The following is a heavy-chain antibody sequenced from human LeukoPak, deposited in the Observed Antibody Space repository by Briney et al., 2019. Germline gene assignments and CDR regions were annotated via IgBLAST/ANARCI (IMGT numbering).Heavy chain of an antibody. CDR2: ISAYSGNT. Sequence: GASVKVSCKASGYTFTSYGISWVRQAPGQGLEWMGLISAYSGNTNFAQKLQGRVTMTTDTSTSTAYMELRSLRSDNTAVYFCARGADTGSYGSLVYFDYWGQGTLVTVYS. V-gene: IGHV1-18*01. CDR1: GYTFTSYG. CDR3: ARGADTGSYGSLVYFDY. D-gene: IGHD3-16*01. J-gene: IGHJ4*02.